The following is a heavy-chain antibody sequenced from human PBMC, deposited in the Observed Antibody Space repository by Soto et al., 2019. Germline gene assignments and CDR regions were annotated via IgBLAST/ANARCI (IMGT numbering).Heavy chain of an antibody. V-gene: IGHV1-69*01. J-gene: IGHJ4*02. CDR3: AISGRRSCSGAPCYPYFDY. CDR2: IIPVFATT. D-gene: IGHD2-15*01. Sequence: QVQVVQSGAEVKKPXSSXXVSCKAXGXTXXSYAVXXVRXAPXXXXXXMXXIIPVFATTHYAQNSHGRVTITADESTGTAYLELSSLRSADTAVYYCAISGRRSCSGAPCYPYFDYWGQGTLVTVSS. CDR1: GXTXXSYA.